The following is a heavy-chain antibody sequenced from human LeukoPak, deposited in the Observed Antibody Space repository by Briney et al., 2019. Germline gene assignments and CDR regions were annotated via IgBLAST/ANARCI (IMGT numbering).Heavy chain of an antibody. CDR2: THRSVGT. CDR1: GSSISGGHY. V-gene: IGHV4-38-2*02. D-gene: IGHD6-19*01. CDR3: GKDPVSGPSN. Sequence: PSETLSLTSAVSGSSISGGHYWGWIRQSPGKGLEWIAITHRSVGTSYRLSFRGRVTISLETSKNQFSLKLTSVTAADPAIYYCGKDPVSGPSNWGQGTLVTVSS. J-gene: IGHJ4*02.